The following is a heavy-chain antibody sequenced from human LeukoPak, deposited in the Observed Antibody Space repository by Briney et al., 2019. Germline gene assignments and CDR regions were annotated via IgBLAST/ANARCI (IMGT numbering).Heavy chain of an antibody. V-gene: IGHV1-18*01. Sequence: GASVEVSCKASGYTFTNYGISWVRQAPGQGLEWMGWISAYNGNTDYAQNLQGRVTMTTDTSTSTAYMELRSLRSDDTAVYYCARDPYDFWSGYYSEAPFDYWGQGTLVTVSS. CDR2: ISAYNGNT. J-gene: IGHJ4*02. CDR1: GYTFTNYG. D-gene: IGHD3-3*01. CDR3: ARDPYDFWSGYYSEAPFDY.